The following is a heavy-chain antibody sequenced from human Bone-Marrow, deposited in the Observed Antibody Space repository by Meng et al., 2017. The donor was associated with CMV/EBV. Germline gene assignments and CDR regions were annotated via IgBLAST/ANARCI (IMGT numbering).Heavy chain of an antibody. V-gene: IGHV4-38-2*02. CDR3: ARGRVVVVPAARGRRFDP. CDR2: INHSGST. Sequence: SETLSLTCTVSGYSISSGYYWGWIRQPPGKGLEWIGSINHSGSTNYNPPLKSRVTISVDTSKNQFSLKLSSVTAADTAVYYCARGRVVVVPAARGRRFDPWGQGTLVTVSS. J-gene: IGHJ5*02. CDR1: GYSISSGYY. D-gene: IGHD2-2*01.